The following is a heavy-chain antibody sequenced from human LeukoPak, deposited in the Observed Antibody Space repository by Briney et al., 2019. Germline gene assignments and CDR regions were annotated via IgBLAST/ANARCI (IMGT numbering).Heavy chain of an antibody. J-gene: IGHJ4*02. Sequence: GSLRLSCAASGFTFSSYEMNWVRQAPGKGLEWVSSISSSGSTIYYADSVKGRFTISRDNAKDSLYLQMNSLRAEDTAVYYCARGEYISGFDYWGQGTLVTVSS. V-gene: IGHV3-48*03. CDR3: ARGEYISGFDY. CDR1: GFTFSSYE. D-gene: IGHD6-19*01. CDR2: ISSSGSTI.